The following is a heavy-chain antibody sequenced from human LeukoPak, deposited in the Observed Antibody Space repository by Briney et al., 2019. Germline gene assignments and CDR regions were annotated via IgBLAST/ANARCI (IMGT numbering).Heavy chain of an antibody. J-gene: IGHJ6*04. CDR3: ASRLEWTLVDV. D-gene: IGHD3-3*01. V-gene: IGHV3-53*01. Sequence: GGSLRLSCEVSGFRVNNDYMNWVRQAPGKGLEWVSIIYSGGSTYYADSVKGRFTISRDNSKSTLYLQMNSLRAEDTAVYYCASRLEWTLVDVWGKGTTVTVSS. CDR2: IYSGGST. CDR1: GFRVNNDY.